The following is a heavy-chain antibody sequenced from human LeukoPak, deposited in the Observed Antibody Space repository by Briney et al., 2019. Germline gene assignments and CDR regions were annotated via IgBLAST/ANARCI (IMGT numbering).Heavy chain of an antibody. CDR2: ISSSSSYI. J-gene: IGHJ6*03. Sequence: AGGSLRLSCAASGFTFSSYSINWVRQAPGKGLEWVSSISSSSSYIYYADSVKGRFTISRDNAKNSLYLQMNSLRAEDTAVYYCARWFGELLNLDYYYYYMDVWGKGTTVTVSS. V-gene: IGHV3-21*01. CDR3: ARWFGELLNLDYYYYYMDV. CDR1: GFTFSSYS. D-gene: IGHD3-10*01.